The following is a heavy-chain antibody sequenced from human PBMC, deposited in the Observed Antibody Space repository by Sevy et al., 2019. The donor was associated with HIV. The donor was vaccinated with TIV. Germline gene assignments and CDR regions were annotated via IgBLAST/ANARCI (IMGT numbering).Heavy chain of an antibody. Sequence: SETLSLTCTVSGGSISSYYWNWIRQSPGKGLEWIGYIYHSGSTNYNPSLTSRVTISVDTSKNQFSLKLSSVTAADTAVYYCARDRTRGGFGSWGQGTLVTVSS. V-gene: IGHV4-59*01. D-gene: IGHD2-15*01. J-gene: IGHJ4*02. CDR2: IYHSGST. CDR3: ARDRTRGGFGS. CDR1: GGSISSYY.